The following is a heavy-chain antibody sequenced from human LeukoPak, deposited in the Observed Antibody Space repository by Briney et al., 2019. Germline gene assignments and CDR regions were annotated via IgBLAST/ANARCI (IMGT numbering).Heavy chain of an antibody. J-gene: IGHJ4*02. D-gene: IGHD3-22*01. CDR3: ARGDPYYYDSSGYYEDY. CDR1: GYSISSGYY. CDR2: IYYSGST. V-gene: IGHV4-61*01. Sequence: SETLSLTCKVSGYSISSGYYWSWIGQPPEKGLEWIGYIYYSGSTDYNPSLKSRVTISVDTSKNQFSLQLSSVTAADTAVYYCARGDPYYYDSSGYYEDYWGQGTLVTVSS.